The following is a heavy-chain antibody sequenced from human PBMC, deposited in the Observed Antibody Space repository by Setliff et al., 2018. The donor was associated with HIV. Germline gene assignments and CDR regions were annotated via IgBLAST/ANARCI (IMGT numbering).Heavy chain of an antibody. D-gene: IGHD2-2*01. CDR2: ISYDGSNK. V-gene: IGHV3-30*04. CDR3: ARCSTASAHSVSWFDP. Sequence: GGSLRLSCAASGFTFSSYAMHWVRQAPGKGLEWVAVISYDGSNKYYADSVKGRFTISRDNSKNTLYLQMNSLRAEDTAVYYCARCSTASAHSVSWFDPWGQGTLVTVSS. J-gene: IGHJ5*02. CDR1: GFTFSSYA.